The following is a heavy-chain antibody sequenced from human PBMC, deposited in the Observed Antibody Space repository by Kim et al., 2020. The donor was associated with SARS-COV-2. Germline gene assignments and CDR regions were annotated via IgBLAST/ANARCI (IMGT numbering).Heavy chain of an antibody. J-gene: IGHJ4*02. CDR3: ASRGYTGTYYYFNY. D-gene: IGHD1-26*01. Sequence: YADSVKGRLTIARDNDKSTLYLQMNSLRAEDTAVYDCASRGYTGTYYYFNYWGQGTLVTVSS. V-gene: IGHV3-74*01.